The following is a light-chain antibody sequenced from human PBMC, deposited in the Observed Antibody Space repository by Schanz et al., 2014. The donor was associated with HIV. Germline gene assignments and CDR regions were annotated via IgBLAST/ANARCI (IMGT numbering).Light chain of an antibody. CDR2: SND. Sequence: QSVLTQPPSASGTPGQRVTISCSGSSSNIGSNYVYWYQQLPGTAPKLLIYSNDQRPSGVPDRFSGSKSGTSASLAISGLQSEDEADYYCQSYDLSLYGALFGGGTKLTVL. V-gene: IGLV1-44*01. J-gene: IGLJ2*01. CDR1: SSNIGSNY. CDR3: QSYDLSLYGAL.